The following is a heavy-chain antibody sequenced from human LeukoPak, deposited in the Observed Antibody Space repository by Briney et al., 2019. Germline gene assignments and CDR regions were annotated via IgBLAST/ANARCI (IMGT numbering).Heavy chain of an antibody. CDR1: GYILTDYY. J-gene: IGHJ6*03. V-gene: IGHV1-2*02. Sequence: ASVKVSCKASGYILTDYYMHWVRQAPGQGLEWMGWMNPNSGGTNYAQRFQGRVTMTRDTSIGTAYMELSRLGSDDTAVYYCARVGDGSGSYYKLHYYYYMDVWGKGTTVTISS. D-gene: IGHD3-10*01. CDR2: MNPNSGGT. CDR3: ARVGDGSGSYYKLHYYYYMDV.